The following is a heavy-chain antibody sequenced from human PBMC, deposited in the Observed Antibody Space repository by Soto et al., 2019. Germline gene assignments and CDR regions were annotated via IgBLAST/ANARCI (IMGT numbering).Heavy chain of an antibody. V-gene: IGHV3-30-3*01. CDR1: VFTFSSYA. CDR2: ISYDGSNK. J-gene: IGHJ6*02. CDR3: ARDYGEGIAVPASGMHV. Sequence: GGSLRLSCAASVFTFSSYAMHCVRHSPGKWLEWVAVISYDGSNKYYADSVKGRFTISRDNSKNTLYLQMNRLRAEDTAVYYCARDYGEGIAVPASGMHVWAQGTTVTLSS. D-gene: IGHD6-19*01.